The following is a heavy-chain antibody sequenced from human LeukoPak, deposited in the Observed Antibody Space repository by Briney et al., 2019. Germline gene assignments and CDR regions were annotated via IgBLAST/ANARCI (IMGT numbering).Heavy chain of an antibody. CDR1: GGSISSGSYY. CDR2: IYSSGST. Sequence: SETLSLTCTVSGGSISSGSYYWSWIRQPAGKGLEWIGRIYSSGSTNYNPSLKSRVTISLDTSKNQFSLKLSSVTAVDTAVYYCAKDGGEYYDILTGYYPRLYYMDVWGKGTTVTISS. D-gene: IGHD3-9*01. V-gene: IGHV4-61*02. CDR3: AKDGGEYYDILTGYYPRLYYMDV. J-gene: IGHJ6*03.